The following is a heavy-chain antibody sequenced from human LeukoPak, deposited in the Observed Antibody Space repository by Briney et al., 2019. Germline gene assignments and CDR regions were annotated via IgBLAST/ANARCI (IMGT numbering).Heavy chain of an antibody. D-gene: IGHD6-19*01. CDR2: IWYDGSNK. CDR1: GFTFSSYG. Sequence: PGGSLRLSCAASGFTFSSYGMHWVRQAPGKGLEWVAVIWYDGSNKYYADSVKGRFTISRDNSKNTLYLQMNSLRAEDTAVYYCARGRLAVADHANWFDPWGQGTLVTVSS. J-gene: IGHJ5*02. CDR3: ARGRLAVADHANWFDP. V-gene: IGHV3-33*01.